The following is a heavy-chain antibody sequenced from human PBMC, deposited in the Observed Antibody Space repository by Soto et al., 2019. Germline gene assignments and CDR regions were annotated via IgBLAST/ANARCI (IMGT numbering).Heavy chain of an antibody. CDR1: WYNLDCYW. V-gene: IGHV5-51*01. J-gene: IGHJ6*02. CDR2: IYPGDFDT. CDR3: ARHVSEVVVVINCYYGMDV. Sequence: ESLTIPRKCSWYNLDCYWNGLVRQMPGKGLGWIGMIYPGDFDTRYSPSIQGQVTISADKSISSAYLQCSSLKASDTAMYYCARHVSEVVVVINCYYGMDVWGQGTTVTVSS. D-gene: IGHD3-22*01.